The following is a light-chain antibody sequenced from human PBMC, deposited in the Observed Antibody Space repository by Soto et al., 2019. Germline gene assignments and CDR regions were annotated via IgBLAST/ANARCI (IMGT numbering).Light chain of an antibody. CDR2: EAS. CDR1: QNIGTW. J-gene: IGKJ1*01. V-gene: IGKV1-5*01. CDR3: QHYDAYPAT. Sequence: DVQMSQSPSTLSASVGDRVTITCRASQNIGTWLPWYQQKPGKAPNFLIYEASSLESGVPSRFSGSGSGTEFTLTISGLQPDDFATYYCQHYDAYPATFGQGTKADI.